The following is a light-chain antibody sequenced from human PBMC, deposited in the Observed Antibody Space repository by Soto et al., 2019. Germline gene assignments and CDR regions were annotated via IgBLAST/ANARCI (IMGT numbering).Light chain of an antibody. J-gene: IGKJ3*01. V-gene: IGKV4-1*01. CDR2: WAS. CDR3: QQYYSTPFS. Sequence: DIVMTQSPDSLAVSLGERATINCKSSQSVLYSSSNKNFLAWYQQKPGQPPKLLIYWASTRESGVPDRFSGSGSGTDFTLTISSLQAEDVAVYYCQQYYSTPFSFGSGTKVDIK. CDR1: QSVLYSSSNKNF.